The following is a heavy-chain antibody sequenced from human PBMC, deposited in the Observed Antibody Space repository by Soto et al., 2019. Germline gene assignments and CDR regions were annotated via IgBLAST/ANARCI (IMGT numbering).Heavy chain of an antibody. CDR1: GYSFTGYW. V-gene: IGHV5-10-1*01. Sequence: GESLKISCKGSGYSFTGYWISWVRQMPGKGLEWMGRIDPSDSYTNYSPSFQGHVTISAAKSISTAYLQWSSLKASDSAIYYCARLGSYGTDYFGYWGQGTLVTVS. CDR3: ARLGSYGTDYFGY. CDR2: IDPSDSYT. J-gene: IGHJ4*02. D-gene: IGHD5-18*01.